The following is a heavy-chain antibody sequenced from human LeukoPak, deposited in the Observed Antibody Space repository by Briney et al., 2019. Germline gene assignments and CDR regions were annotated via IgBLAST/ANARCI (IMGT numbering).Heavy chain of an antibody. CDR2: INSDGSST. CDR3: ARGDGYAQRD. V-gene: IGHV3-74*01. D-gene: IGHD5-12*01. J-gene: IGHJ4*02. Sequence: GFPRLSCGTPGFPFRSFWMQWVRQAPGKGVGWVSRINSDGSSTSYADSVKGRLTISRDNAKNTLYLQMNSLRVEDTAVYYCARGDGYAQRDWGQGTLVTVPS. CDR1: GFPFRSFW.